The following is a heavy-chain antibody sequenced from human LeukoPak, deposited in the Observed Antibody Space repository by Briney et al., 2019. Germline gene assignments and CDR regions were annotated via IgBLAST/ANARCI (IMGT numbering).Heavy chain of an antibody. CDR2: INHSGST. Sequence: SETLSLTCAVYGGSFSGYYWSWIRQPPGKGLEWIGEINHSGSTNYNPSLKSRVTISVDTSKNQFSLKLSSVTAAVTAVYYCASAEAYYDFWSGYSDWFDPWGQGTLVTVSS. CDR1: GGSFSGYY. V-gene: IGHV4-34*01. D-gene: IGHD3-3*01. CDR3: ASAEAYYDFWSGYSDWFDP. J-gene: IGHJ5*02.